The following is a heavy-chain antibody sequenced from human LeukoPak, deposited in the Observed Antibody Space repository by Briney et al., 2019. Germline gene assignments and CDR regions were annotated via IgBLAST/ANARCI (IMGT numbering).Heavy chain of an antibody. CDR2: IYTSGST. D-gene: IGHD3/OR15-3a*01. Sequence: SQTLSLTCAVSGGSISSGSYYWSWIRQPARKGLEWIGRIYTSGSTNYNPSLKSRVTISVDTSKNQFSLKLSSVTAADTAVYYCARAQCCPGTQDYWGQGTLVTVSS. V-gene: IGHV4-61*02. J-gene: IGHJ4*02. CDR3: ARAQCCPGTQDY. CDR1: GGSISSGSYY.